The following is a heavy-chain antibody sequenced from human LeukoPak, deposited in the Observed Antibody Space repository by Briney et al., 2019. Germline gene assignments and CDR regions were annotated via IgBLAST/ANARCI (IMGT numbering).Heavy chain of an antibody. CDR3: AKHSGYSYGEHFDY. V-gene: IGHV3-23*01. CDR1: GFTFSSYA. J-gene: IGHJ4*02. CDR2: ISGSGGST. D-gene: IGHD5-18*01. Sequence: GWSLRLSCAASGFTFSSYAMSWVRQAPGKGLEWVSGISGSGGSTYYADSVKGRFTISRDNSKNTLYLQMNSLRAEDTAVYYCAKHSGYSYGEHFDYWGQGTLVTVSS.